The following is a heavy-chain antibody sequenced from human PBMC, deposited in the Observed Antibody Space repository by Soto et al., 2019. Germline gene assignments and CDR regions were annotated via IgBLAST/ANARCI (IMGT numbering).Heavy chain of an antibody. D-gene: IGHD3-16*02. CDR2: IYYSGST. J-gene: IGHJ4*02. CDR3: ASGIYDYIWGSYRYPPH. CDR1: GGSISSYY. Sequence: QVQLQESGPGLVKPSETLSLTCTVSGGSISSYYWSWIRQPPGKGLEWIGYIYYSGSTNYNPSLKRRVTISVDTSKNQFSLKLSSVTAADTAVYYCASGIYDYIWGSYRYPPHWGQGTLVTVSS. V-gene: IGHV4-59*01.